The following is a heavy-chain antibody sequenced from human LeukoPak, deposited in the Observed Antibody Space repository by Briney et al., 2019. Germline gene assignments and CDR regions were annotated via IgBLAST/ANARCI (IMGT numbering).Heavy chain of an antibody. CDR3: ARENHGSLDY. V-gene: IGHV3-21*01. Sequence: GGSLRLSCAASGFTFSNNAMSWVRQAPGKGLEWVSSISSSSRYIYYADSVKGRFTISRDNAKNSLYLQMNSLRVEDTAVYYCARENHGSLDYWGQGTLVTVSS. CDR1: GFTFSNNA. D-gene: IGHD1-14*01. CDR2: ISSSSRYI. J-gene: IGHJ4*02.